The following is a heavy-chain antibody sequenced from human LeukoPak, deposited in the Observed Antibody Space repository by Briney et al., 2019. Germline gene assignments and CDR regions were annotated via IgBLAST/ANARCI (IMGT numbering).Heavy chain of an antibody. CDR2: ISYDGSNK. D-gene: IGHD3-10*01. CDR3: ARENYYGSGSYRVYYYGMDV. Sequence: PGRSLRLSCAASGFTFSSYAMHWVRQAPGKGLEWVAVISYDGSNKDYADSVKGRFTISRDNSKNTLYLQMNSLRAEDTAVYYCARENYYGSGSYRVYYYGMDVWGQGTTVTVSS. J-gene: IGHJ6*02. CDR1: GFTFSSYA. V-gene: IGHV3-30-3*01.